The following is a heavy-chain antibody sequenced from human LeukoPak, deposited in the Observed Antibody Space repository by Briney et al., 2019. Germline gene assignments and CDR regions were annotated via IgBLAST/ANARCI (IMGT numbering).Heavy chain of an antibody. D-gene: IGHD3-10*01. J-gene: IGHJ3*02. Sequence: GGSLRLSCAASGFSFSSYSMNWVRQAPGKGLEWVSGISDSAGTTYYADSVKGRFSISRDNSKNTLNLQMNSLRAEDTAVYYCAKSYYYGSGDYSLTAFDIWGQGTMVTVSS. CDR3: AKSYYYGSGDYSLTAFDI. CDR1: GFSFSSYS. V-gene: IGHV3-23*01. CDR2: ISDSAGTT.